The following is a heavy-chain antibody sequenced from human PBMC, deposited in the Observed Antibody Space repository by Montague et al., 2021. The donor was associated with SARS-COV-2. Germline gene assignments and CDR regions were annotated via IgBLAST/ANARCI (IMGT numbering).Heavy chain of an antibody. CDR2: ISSSADIT. J-gene: IGHJ4*02. D-gene: IGHD5-24*01. CDR1: GFTFRNYA. Sequence: SLRLSFAASGFTFRNYAMIWVRQAPGKGLEWVSGISSSADITYRADSVKGRFTISRDNSKNTLYLQMSSLRAGDTAVYYCAKDREVATGGLYYFDYWGQGTLVTVSS. V-gene: IGHV3-23*01. CDR3: AKDREVATGGLYYFDY.